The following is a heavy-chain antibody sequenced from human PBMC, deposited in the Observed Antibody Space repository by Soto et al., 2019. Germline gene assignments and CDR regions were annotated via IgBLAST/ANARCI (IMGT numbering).Heavy chain of an antibody. Sequence: QVQLVQSGAEVKKPGASVKVSCKASGYTFTSYGISWVRQAPGQGLEWMGWISAYNGNTNYAQKLQGRVTMTTDTSTSTAYMELRSLRSDDTAVYYCARDSLAPGYVTGPYIVATIRDYYYYGMDVW. J-gene: IGHJ6*01. D-gene: IGHD5-12*01. CDR2: ISAYNGNT. CDR1: GYTFTSYG. V-gene: IGHV1-18*01. CDR3: ARDSLAPGYVTGPYIVATIRDYYYYGMDV.